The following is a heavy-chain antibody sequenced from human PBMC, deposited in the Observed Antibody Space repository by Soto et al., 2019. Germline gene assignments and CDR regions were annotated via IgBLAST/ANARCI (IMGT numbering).Heavy chain of an antibody. CDR2: IYYSGST. D-gene: IGHD6-19*01. CDR1: GGSISSSSYY. J-gene: IGHJ4*02. V-gene: IGHV4-39*01. CDR3: ARHEFTRGSEWLAHSMFDY. Sequence: SETLSLTCTVSGGSISSSSYYWVWIRQPPGKGLEWIVSIYYSGSTYYNTSLKSQVTISVDTSNNQFSLKLSSVTAADTAVYYCARHEFTRGSEWLAHSMFDYWGQGTLVTVSS.